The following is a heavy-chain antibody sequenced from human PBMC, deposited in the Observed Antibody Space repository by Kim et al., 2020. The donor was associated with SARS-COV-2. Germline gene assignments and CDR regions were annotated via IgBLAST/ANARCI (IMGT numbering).Heavy chain of an antibody. V-gene: IGHV4-34*01. CDR1: GGSFSGYY. J-gene: IGHJ4*02. Sequence: SETLSLTCAVYGGSFSGYYWSWIRQPPGKGLEWIGEINHSGSTNYNPSLKSRVTISVDTSKNQFSLKLSSVTAADTAVYYCARNGVIAEAAAGGGAATWYFDYWGQGTLVTVSS. D-gene: IGHD6-13*01. CDR2: INHSGST. CDR3: ARNGVIAEAAAGGGAATWYFDY.